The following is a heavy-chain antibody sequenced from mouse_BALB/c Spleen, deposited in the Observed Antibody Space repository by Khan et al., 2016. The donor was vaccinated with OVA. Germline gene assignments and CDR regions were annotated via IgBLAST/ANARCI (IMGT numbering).Heavy chain of an antibody. Sequence: EVELVESGGDLVKPGGSLKLSCAASGFTFSTYAMSWVRQTPDKRLEWVATINTGGDYIYYQDSVKGRFTISRDNAKNTLYLQMSSLRSEDTAMXYCARQNYGPFAYWGQGTLVTVSA. J-gene: IGHJ3*01. D-gene: IGHD1-1*01. CDR2: INTGGDYI. V-gene: IGHV5-6*01. CDR3: ARQNYGPFAY. CDR1: GFTFSTYA.